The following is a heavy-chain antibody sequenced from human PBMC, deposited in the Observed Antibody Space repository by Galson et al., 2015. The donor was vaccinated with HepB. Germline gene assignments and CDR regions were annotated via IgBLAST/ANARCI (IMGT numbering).Heavy chain of an antibody. V-gene: IGHV3-21*01. Sequence: SLRLSCAASGFTFSSYSMNWVRQAPGKGLEWVSSISSSSSYIYYADSVKGRFTISRDNAKNSLYLQMNSLRAEDTAVYYCARDIGGAYCGGDCYYDWGQGTLVTVSS. D-gene: IGHD2-21*01. J-gene: IGHJ4*02. CDR2: ISSSSSYI. CDR1: GFTFSSYS. CDR3: ARDIGGAYCGGDCYYD.